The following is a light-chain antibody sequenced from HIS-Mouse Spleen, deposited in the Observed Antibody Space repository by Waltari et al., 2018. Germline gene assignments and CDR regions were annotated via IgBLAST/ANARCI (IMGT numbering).Light chain of an antibody. CDR3: SSYTSSSTEV. Sequence: QSALTQPASVSGSPGQSITISCTGTSSDVGGYNYVSWYQQHTGKAPKLMIYDVSNRPSGVSKRFSGSKPGNTASLTISGLQAEDEADYYCSSYTSSSTEVFGGGTKLTVL. J-gene: IGLJ2*01. CDR2: DVS. V-gene: IGLV2-14*03. CDR1: SSDVGGYNY.